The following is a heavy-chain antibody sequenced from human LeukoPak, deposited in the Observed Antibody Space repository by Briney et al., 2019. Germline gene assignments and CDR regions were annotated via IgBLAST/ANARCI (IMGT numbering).Heavy chain of an antibody. Sequence: ASVKVSCKASGYTFTGYYMHWVRQAPGQGLEWMGIINPSGGSTSYAQKFQGRVTMTRDTSTSTVYMELSSLRSEDTAVYYCAREGDSSGYYPQNAFDIWGQGTMVTVSS. CDR3: AREGDSSGYYPQNAFDI. J-gene: IGHJ3*02. V-gene: IGHV1-46*01. D-gene: IGHD3-22*01. CDR1: GYTFTGYY. CDR2: INPSGGST.